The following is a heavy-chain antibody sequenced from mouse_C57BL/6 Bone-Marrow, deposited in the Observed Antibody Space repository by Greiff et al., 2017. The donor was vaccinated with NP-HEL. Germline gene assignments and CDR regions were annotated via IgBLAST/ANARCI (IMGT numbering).Heavy chain of an antibody. CDR2: IYPGDGDT. Sequence: VKVVESGPELVKPGASVKISCKASGYAFSSSWMNWVKQRPGKGLEWIGRIYPGDGDTNYNGKFKGKATLTADKSSSTAYMQLSSLTSEDSAVYFCARSGSTLDVWGTGTTVTVSS. D-gene: IGHD1-1*01. CDR1: GYAFSSSW. V-gene: IGHV1-82*01. J-gene: IGHJ1*03. CDR3: ARSGSTLDV.